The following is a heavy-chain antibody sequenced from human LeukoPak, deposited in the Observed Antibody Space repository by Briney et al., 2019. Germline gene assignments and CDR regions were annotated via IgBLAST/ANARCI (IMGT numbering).Heavy chain of an antibody. CDR3: ARVDYDSSGYYHDY. J-gene: IGHJ4*02. Sequence: NTSETLSLTCAVSGGSISSGGYSWSWIRQPPGKGLEWIGYIYHSGSTYYNPSLKSRVTISVDRSKNQFSLKLSSVTAADTAVYYCARVDYDSSGYYHDYWGQGTLVTVSS. CDR1: GGSISSGGYS. D-gene: IGHD3-22*01. CDR2: IYHSGST. V-gene: IGHV4-30-2*01.